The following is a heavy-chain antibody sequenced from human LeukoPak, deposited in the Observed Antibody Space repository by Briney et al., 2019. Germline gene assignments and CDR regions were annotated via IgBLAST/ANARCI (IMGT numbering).Heavy chain of an antibody. CDR2: ISGSGGST. J-gene: IGHJ6*03. CDR1: GFTFSSYE. D-gene: IGHD4-17*01. Sequence: GGSLRLSCAASGFTFSSYEMNWVRQAPGKGLEWASAISGSGGSTYYADSVKGRFTISRDNSKNTLYLQMNSLRAEDTAVYYCAKGGYGDPFVYYYMDVWGKGTTVTVSS. V-gene: IGHV3-23*01. CDR3: AKGGYGDPFVYYYMDV.